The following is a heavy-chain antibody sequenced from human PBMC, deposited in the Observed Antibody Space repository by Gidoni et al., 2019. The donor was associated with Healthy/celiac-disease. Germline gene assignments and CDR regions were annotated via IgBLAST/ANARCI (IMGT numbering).Heavy chain of an antibody. V-gene: IGHV1-69-2*01. CDR3: ATDRGYCSGGSCYSDWFDP. CDR2: VDPEDGET. Sequence: EVQLVQSGAEVKKPGATVKISCKVSGYTFTDYYMHWVQQAPGKGLEWMGLVDPEDGETIYAEKFQGRVTITADTSTDTAYMELSSLRSEDTAVYYCATDRGYCSGGSCYSDWFDPWGQGTLVTVSS. D-gene: IGHD2-15*01. CDR1: GYTFTDYY. J-gene: IGHJ5*02.